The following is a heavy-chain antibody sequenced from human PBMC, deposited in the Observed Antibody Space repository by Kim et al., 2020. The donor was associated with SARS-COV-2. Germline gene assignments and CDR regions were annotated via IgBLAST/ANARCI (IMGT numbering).Heavy chain of an antibody. CDR2: ISWNSGSI. CDR3: AKAPDCGGDCYYFDY. D-gene: IGHD2-21*02. CDR1: GFTFDDYA. J-gene: IGHJ4*01. Sequence: GGSLRLSCAASGFTFDDYAMHWVRQAPGKGLEWVSGISWNSGSIGYADSVKGRFTISRDNAKNSLYLQMNSLRAEDTALYYCAKAPDCGGDCYYFDYWG. V-gene: IGHV3-9*01.